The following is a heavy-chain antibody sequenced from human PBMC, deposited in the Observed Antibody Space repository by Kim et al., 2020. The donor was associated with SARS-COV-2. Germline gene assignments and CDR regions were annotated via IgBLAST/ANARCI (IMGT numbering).Heavy chain of an antibody. CDR2: ISYDGSNK. CDR3: ARDPPITMIVVVESGALSA. Sequence: GGSLRLSCAASGFTFSSYGMHWVRQAPGKGLEWVAVISYDGSNKYYADSVKGRFTISRDNSKNTLYLQMNSLRAEDTAVYYCARDPPITMIVVVESGALSAWGQGSMVTVSS. V-gene: IGHV3-33*05. J-gene: IGHJ5*02. D-gene: IGHD3-22*01. CDR1: GFTFSSYG.